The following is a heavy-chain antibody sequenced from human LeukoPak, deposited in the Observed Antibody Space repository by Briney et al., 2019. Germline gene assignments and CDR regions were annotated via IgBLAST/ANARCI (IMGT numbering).Heavy chain of an antibody. CDR2: IKQDGSEK. V-gene: IGHV3-7*01. J-gene: IGHJ4*02. CDR3: ARDPLDPTAVAGNFDY. D-gene: IGHD6-19*01. CDR1: GFTFSSYA. Sequence: LGGSLRLSCAASGFTFSSYAMSWVRQAPGKGLEWVANIKQDGSEKYYVDSVKGRFTISRDNAKNSLYLQMNSLRAEDTAVYYCARDPLDPTAVAGNFDYWGQGTLVTVSS.